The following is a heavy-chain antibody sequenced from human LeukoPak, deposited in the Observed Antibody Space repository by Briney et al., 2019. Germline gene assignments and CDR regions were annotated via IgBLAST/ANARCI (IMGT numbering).Heavy chain of an antibody. J-gene: IGHJ6*03. V-gene: IGHV4-39*07. CDR3: ARDLSSSSYYYYYYTDV. CDR1: GGSISSSSYY. D-gene: IGHD6-6*01. Sequence: SETLSLTCTVSGGSISSSSYYWGWIRQPPGKGLEWIGSIYYSGSTYYNPSLKSRVTISVDTSKNQFSLKLSSVTAADTAVYYCARDLSSSSYYYYYYTDVWGKGTTVTVSS. CDR2: IYYSGST.